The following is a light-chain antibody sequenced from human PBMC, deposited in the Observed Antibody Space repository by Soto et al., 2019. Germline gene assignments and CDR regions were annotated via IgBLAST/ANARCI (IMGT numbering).Light chain of an antibody. V-gene: IGKV4-1*01. CDR1: QSVLYSSNNKNY. Sequence: DIVMTQSPDSLAVSLGERATINCKSSQSVLYSSNNKNYLAWYQQKQGQPXKXXIYWASTRESGVPNRFSGSVSGTDLTITISSLQAEDGELYYCQQYYITPLTFGGGTKVDNK. CDR3: QQYYITPLT. J-gene: IGKJ4*01. CDR2: WAS.